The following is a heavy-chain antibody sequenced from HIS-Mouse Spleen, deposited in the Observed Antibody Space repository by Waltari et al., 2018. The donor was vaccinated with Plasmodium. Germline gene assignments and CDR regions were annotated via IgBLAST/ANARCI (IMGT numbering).Heavy chain of an antibody. D-gene: IGHD3-3*01. V-gene: IGHV3-74*01. CDR3: ARVGDFWSGYCNDY. Sequence: EVQLVESGGGLVQPGGSLRLSCAASGFTFSSYWMHWVRQAPGKGLVLGSRINSDGSSTSYADSVKGRFTISRDNAKNTLYLQMNSLRAEDTAVYYCARVGDFWSGYCNDYWGQGTLVTVSS. J-gene: IGHJ4*02. CDR1: GFTFSSYW. CDR2: INSDGSST.